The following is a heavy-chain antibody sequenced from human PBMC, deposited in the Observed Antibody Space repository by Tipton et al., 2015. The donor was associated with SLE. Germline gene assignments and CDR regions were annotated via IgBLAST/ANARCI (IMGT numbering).Heavy chain of an antibody. D-gene: IGHD3-3*01. CDR1: GGSITNTNYY. CDR3: ATLDFWSGYRVDY. J-gene: IGHJ4*02. V-gene: IGHV4-61*02. Sequence: LRLSCTVSGGSITNTNYYWSWIRQPAGKELEWIGRIYTSGSTYYNPSFQSRVTISVDTSKNQFSLKLSSVTAADTAVYYCATLDFWSGYRVDYWGQGTLVTVSS. CDR2: IYTSGST.